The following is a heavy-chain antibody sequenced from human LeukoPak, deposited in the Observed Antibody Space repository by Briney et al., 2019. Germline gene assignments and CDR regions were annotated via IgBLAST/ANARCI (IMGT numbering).Heavy chain of an antibody. CDR3: AREYDYGGNSQPRKSIYYYSTDF. Sequence: ASVLEIFKASGYTFISYVMSWVQQAPGQGLEWMEWISAYNGNTNYAQKLQGRVTMTTDTSTSTAYSELRSLRSDDTAVYYCAREYDYGGNSQPRKSIYYYSTDFWGQGTTVTVSS. D-gene: IGHD4-23*01. CDR2: ISAYNGNT. CDR1: GYTFISYV. V-gene: IGHV1-18*01. J-gene: IGHJ6*02.